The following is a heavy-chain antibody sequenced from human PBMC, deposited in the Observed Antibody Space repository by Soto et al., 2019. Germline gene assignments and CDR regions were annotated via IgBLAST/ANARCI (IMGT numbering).Heavy chain of an antibody. CDR1: GGSISSSSYY. V-gene: IGHV4-39*01. J-gene: IGHJ4*02. CDR3: ARQEKQLVPFLFDY. Sequence: SETLSLTCTVSGGSISSSSYYWGWIRQPPGKGLEWIGSIYYSGSTYYNPSLKSRVTISVDTSKNQFSLKLSSVTAADTAVYYCARQEKQLVPFLFDYWGQGTLVTVSS. CDR2: IYYSGST. D-gene: IGHD6-13*01.